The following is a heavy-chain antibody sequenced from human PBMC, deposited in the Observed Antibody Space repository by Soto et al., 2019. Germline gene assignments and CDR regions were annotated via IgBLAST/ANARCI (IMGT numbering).Heavy chain of an antibody. CDR2: IKEDGSER. CDR1: GFSFGNYW. J-gene: IGHJ4*02. D-gene: IGHD3-3*01. V-gene: IGHV3-7*03. CDR3: ARDVGPVTIFGEALSGYFDF. Sequence: GGSLRLSCAVSGFSFGNYWMSWFRQAPGKGLEWLASIKEDGSERYYLDSVKGRFTISRDNAKDSLSLQMNSLRGEDTAFYYCARDVGPVTIFGEALSGYFDFWGQGTLVTVSS.